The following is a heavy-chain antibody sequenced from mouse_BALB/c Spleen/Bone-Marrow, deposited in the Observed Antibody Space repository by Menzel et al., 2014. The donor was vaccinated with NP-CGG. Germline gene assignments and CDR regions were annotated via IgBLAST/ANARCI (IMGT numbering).Heavy chain of an antibody. CDR3: ENNGRYAIDF. Sequence: HRQNTRPDLIKTAASGMISCTGTGYTFTDYYINWVMQKPGHGLEWIGWIYPGSGNIKYNEKFKGKATLTVDTSSIKVCMQLSKVAADDYAVYWYENNGRYAIDFWS. CDR2: IYPGSGNI. CDR1: GYTFTDYY. J-gene: IGHJ4*01. D-gene: IGHD3-1*01. V-gene: IGHV1-84*02.